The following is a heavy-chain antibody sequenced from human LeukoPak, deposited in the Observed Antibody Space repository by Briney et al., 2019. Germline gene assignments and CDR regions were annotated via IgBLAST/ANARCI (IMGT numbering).Heavy chain of an antibody. J-gene: IGHJ4*02. CDR2: ISSSSSTI. CDR3: ARDTGFPFFDY. Sequence: SGGSLRLSCAASGFTFSSYSMNWVRQAPGKGLEWVSYISSSSSTIYYADSVKGRFTISRDNAKNSLYLQMNSLRAEDTAVYYCARDTGFPFFDYWGQGSLVTVSS. CDR1: GFTFSSYS. V-gene: IGHV3-48*01.